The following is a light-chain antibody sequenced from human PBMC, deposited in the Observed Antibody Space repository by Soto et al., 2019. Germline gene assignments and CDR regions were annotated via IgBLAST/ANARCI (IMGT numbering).Light chain of an antibody. Sequence: DIQLTQSPSFLSASVGDRVTITCRASQGISSNLAWYQQKPGTAPKLLIYVASTLQSGVPSRFSGSRSGTEFTLTVSSLQPEDFATYYCQQHNSYPLTFGGGTRLEIK. CDR1: QGISSN. V-gene: IGKV1-9*01. J-gene: IGKJ4*01. CDR2: VAS. CDR3: QQHNSYPLT.